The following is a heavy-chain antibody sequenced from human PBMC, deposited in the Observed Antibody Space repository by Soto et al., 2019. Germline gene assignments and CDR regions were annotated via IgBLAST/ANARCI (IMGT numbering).Heavy chain of an antibody. CDR3: ARGASGRYYRDV. CDR1: GFTFSNYW. CDR2: INGDGSST. V-gene: IGHV3-74*01. D-gene: IGHD2-8*01. J-gene: IGHJ6*04. Sequence: GSLRLSCAASGFTFSNYWMHWVRQASGKGLVWVSRINGDGSSTNYADSVKGRFSISRDNAKNTVYLQMDSLRVEDTAVYYCARGASGRYYRDVWGKGTTVTVSS.